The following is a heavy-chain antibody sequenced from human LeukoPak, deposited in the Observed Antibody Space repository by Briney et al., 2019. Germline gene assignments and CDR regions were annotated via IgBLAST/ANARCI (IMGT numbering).Heavy chain of an antibody. D-gene: IGHD3-10*01. CDR3: ARGLRLPMVRGTFDS. J-gene: IGHJ5*01. CDR2: INHSGST. V-gene: IGHV4-34*01. Sequence: SETLSLTCAVYGGSFSGYYWSWIRQPPGKGLEWIGEINHSGSTNYNPSLKSRVTISVDTSKNQFSLKLSSVTAADTAVYYCARGLRLPMVRGTFDSWGQGTLVTVSS. CDR1: GGSFSGYY.